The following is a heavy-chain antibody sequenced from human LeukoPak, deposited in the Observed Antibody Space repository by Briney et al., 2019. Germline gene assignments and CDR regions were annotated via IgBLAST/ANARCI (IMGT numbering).Heavy chain of an antibody. D-gene: IGHD3-3*01. CDR2: IYSDGDT. V-gene: IGHV3-53*01. CDR1: GVTVSSNH. CDR3: ARVLSGYFYS. J-gene: IGHJ5*01. Sequence: GGSLRLSCAVSGVTVSSNHMSWVRQAPGKGLEWVSVIYSDGDTDYADSVKGRFTISRDSSKNTLYLQMNSLRAGDTAVYYCARVLSGYFYSWGQGTLVTVSS.